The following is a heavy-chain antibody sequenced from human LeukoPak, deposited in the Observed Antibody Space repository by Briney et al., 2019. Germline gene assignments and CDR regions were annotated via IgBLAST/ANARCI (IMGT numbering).Heavy chain of an antibody. D-gene: IGHD2-15*01. Sequence: GGSLRLSCAASGFTFSSYAMSWVRQAPGKGLEWVSSISSSSYIYYADSVKGRFTISRDNAKNSLYLQMNSLRAEDTAVYYCARYCSGGSCYGAAFGLPGLGMDVWGQGTTVTVSS. V-gene: IGHV3-21*01. CDR2: ISSSSYI. CDR1: GFTFSSYA. CDR3: ARYCSGGSCYGAAFGLPGLGMDV. J-gene: IGHJ6*02.